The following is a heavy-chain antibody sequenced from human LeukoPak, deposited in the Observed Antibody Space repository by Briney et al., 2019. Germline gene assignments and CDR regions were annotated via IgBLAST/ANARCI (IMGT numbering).Heavy chain of an antibody. V-gene: IGHV4-39*07. D-gene: IGHD6-13*01. J-gene: IGHJ4*02. CDR3: ARGRSYSSSWYRPSFDY. Sequence: SETLSLTCTVSGGSISSSSYYWGWIRQPPGKGLEWIGEINHSGSTNYNPSLKSRVTISVDTSKNQFSLKLSSVTAADTAVYYCARGRSYSSSWYRPSFDYWGQGTLVTVSS. CDR1: GGSISSSSYY. CDR2: INHSGST.